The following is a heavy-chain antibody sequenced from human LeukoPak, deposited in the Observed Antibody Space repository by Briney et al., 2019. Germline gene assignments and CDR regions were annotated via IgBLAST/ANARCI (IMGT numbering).Heavy chain of an antibody. CDR3: ARGDYFDSSAYYSLDY. J-gene: IGHJ4*02. Sequence: PGGFLRFSCAASGFTFSSYAMHWVRQVPGKGLEWVAIISSDGNDRYYADSVRGRFTISRDNSKNTLYLQMNSLRAEDTAVYYCARGDYFDSSAYYSLDYWGQGTLVTVSS. CDR1: GFTFSSYA. V-gene: IGHV3-30*01. D-gene: IGHD3-22*01. CDR2: ISSDGNDR.